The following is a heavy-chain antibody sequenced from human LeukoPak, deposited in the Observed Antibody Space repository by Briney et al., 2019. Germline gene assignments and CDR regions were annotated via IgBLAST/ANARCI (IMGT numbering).Heavy chain of an antibody. CDR2: ISSSSSAI. CDR3: ARGLLWFGETPMGNWFDP. J-gene: IGHJ5*02. V-gene: IGHV3-48*01. Sequence: GGSLRLSCAASGFTFSDYNMNWVRQAPGKGLEWVSYISSSSSAIYYADSVKGRFTISRGNAKNSLFLQMNSLGVEDTAFYYCARGLLWFGETPMGNWFDPWGQGTLVTVSS. D-gene: IGHD3-10*01. CDR1: GFTFSDYN.